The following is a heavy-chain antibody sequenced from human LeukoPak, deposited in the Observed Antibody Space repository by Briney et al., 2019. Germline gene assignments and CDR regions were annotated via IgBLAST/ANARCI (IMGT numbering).Heavy chain of an antibody. CDR1: GYTFTSYY. Sequence: ASVKVSRKASGYTFTSYYMHWVRQAPGQGLEWMGIINPSGGSTSYAQKFQGRVTMTRDTSTSTVYMELSSLRSEDTAVYYCARAIKGLLSYYYYYGMDVWGQGTTVTVSS. D-gene: IGHD3-22*01. J-gene: IGHJ6*02. CDR3: ARAIKGLLSYYYYYGMDV. CDR2: INPSGGST. V-gene: IGHV1-46*01.